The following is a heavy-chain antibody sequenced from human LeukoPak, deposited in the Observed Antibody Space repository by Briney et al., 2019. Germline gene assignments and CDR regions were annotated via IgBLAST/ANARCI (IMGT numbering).Heavy chain of an antibody. Sequence: SETLSLTCTVSGGSISSYYWSWIRQPPGKGLEWIGYIYYSGSTNYNPSLKSRVTISVDTSKNQFSLELSSVTAADTAVYYCARRGPGYSSGWYDFDYWGQGTLVTVSS. CDR3: ARRGPGYSSGWYDFDY. D-gene: IGHD6-19*01. J-gene: IGHJ4*02. V-gene: IGHV4-59*08. CDR2: IYYSGST. CDR1: GGSISSYY.